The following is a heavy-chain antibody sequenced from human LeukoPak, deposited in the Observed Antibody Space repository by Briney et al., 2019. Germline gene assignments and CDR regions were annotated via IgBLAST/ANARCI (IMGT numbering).Heavy chain of an antibody. J-gene: IGHJ4*02. V-gene: IGHV1-69*06. CDR2: IIPIFGTA. D-gene: IGHD3-10*01. CDR1: GYTYSSSG. CDR3: ASEGSGPWRY. Sequence: SVKVSCKASGYTYSSSGITWWRQAPGQGLEWMGGIIPIFGTANYAQKFQGRVTITADKSTSTAYMELSSLRSEDTAVYYCASEGSGPWRYWGQGTLVTVSS.